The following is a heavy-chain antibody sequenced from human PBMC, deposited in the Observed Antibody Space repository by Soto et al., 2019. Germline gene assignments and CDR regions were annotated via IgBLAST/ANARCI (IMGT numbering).Heavy chain of an antibody. CDR2: IDHSGYT. CDR3: GRVRAWFDP. V-gene: IGHV4-34*01. Sequence: QVQLQQWGAGLLKPSETLSLTCAVYGGSFSGYYWNWIRQPPGKGLEWIGEIDHSGYTNYNPSLKSRVTIAVDTSKIPFSLRLTSVTAADTAVYYCGRVRAWFDPWGQGTLGTVAS. CDR1: GGSFSGYY. J-gene: IGHJ5*02.